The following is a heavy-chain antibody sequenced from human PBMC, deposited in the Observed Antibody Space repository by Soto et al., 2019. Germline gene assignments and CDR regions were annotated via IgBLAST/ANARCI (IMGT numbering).Heavy chain of an antibody. CDR3: ASSLDPNYSKIYYYYMDV. CDR2: ISSSSSTI. V-gene: IGHV3-48*01. CDR1: GFTFSSYS. J-gene: IGHJ6*03. D-gene: IGHD4-4*01. Sequence: PGGSLRLSCAASGFTFSSYSMNWVRQAPGKGLEWVSYISSSSSTIYYADSVKGRFTISRDNAKNSLYLQMNSLRAEDTAVYYCASSLDPNYSKIYYYYMDVWGKGTTVTVSS.